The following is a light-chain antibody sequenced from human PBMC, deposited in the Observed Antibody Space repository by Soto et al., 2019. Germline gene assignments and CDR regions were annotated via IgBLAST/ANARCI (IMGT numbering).Light chain of an antibody. J-gene: IGLJ1*01. V-gene: IGLV2-23*01. CDR1: SSDVGSYNL. CDR3: CSYAHGSIYV. Sequence: QSALTQPASVSGSPGQSITISCTGTSSDVGSYNLVSWYQQHPGKAPKLMIYEGSKRPSGVSNRFSGSKSGNSASLTISGLQAEDEADYYCCSYAHGSIYVFGTGTKLTVL. CDR2: EGS.